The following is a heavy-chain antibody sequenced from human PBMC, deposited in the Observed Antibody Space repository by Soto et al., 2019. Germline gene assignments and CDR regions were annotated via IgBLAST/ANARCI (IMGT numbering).Heavy chain of an antibody. V-gene: IGHV2-26*01. CDR2: ILSNDEE. D-gene: IGHD2-15*01. CDR1: GFSLSDADVG. J-gene: IGHJ6*02. Sequence: QVTLKESGPVLVKPTETLTLTCTVSGFSLSDADVGVAWIRQPPGKALEWLAHILSNDEEVFSSSLRTRLTISKDTSRSQLVLTMSNMEPVDTATYYCARIRGYCSGGSCYFYYFAMDVWGQGTTVTVS. CDR3: ARIRGYCSGGSCYFYYFAMDV.